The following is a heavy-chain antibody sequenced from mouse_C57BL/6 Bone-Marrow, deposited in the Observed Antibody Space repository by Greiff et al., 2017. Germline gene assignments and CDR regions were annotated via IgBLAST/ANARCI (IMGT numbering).Heavy chain of an antibody. Sequence: QVQLQQSGAELARPGASVKLSCKASGYTFTSYGISWVKQRTGQGLEWIGEIYPRSGNTYYNEKFKGKAPLTADNSSSTAYMELRSLTSEDSSVYFCARSYYGSRGRFAYWGQGTLVTVSA. CDR3: ARSYYGSRGRFAY. D-gene: IGHD1-1*01. CDR2: IYPRSGNT. V-gene: IGHV1-81*01. CDR1: GYTFTSYG. J-gene: IGHJ3*01.